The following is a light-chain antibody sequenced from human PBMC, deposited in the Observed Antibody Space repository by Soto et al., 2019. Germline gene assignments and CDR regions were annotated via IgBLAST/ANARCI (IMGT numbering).Light chain of an antibody. Sequence: EIVLTQSPGTLSLSPGERATLSCRASQSVSSSYLAWYQQKPGQAPRLLIYGASSRATGIPDRFSGSGSGTDFTLTISRLEPEDFAVYYCQQYGSSLPLTFGGGTNVDIK. J-gene: IGKJ4*01. CDR2: GAS. CDR1: QSVSSSY. CDR3: QQYGSSLPLT. V-gene: IGKV3-20*01.